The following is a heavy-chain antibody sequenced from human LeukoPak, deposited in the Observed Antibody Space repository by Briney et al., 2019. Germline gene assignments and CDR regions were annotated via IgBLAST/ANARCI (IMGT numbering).Heavy chain of an antibody. V-gene: IGHV3-74*01. Sequence: GGSLRLSCTASGFTFGSYWMHWVRHAPGKGLVWVSRINSDGSSTSYADSVKGRFTISRDNAKNTLYLQMNSLRAEDTAVYYCARDRRRSSGWYGSFDIWGQGTMVTVSS. CDR2: INSDGSST. D-gene: IGHD6-19*01. CDR1: GFTFGSYW. J-gene: IGHJ3*02. CDR3: ARDRRRSSGWYGSFDI.